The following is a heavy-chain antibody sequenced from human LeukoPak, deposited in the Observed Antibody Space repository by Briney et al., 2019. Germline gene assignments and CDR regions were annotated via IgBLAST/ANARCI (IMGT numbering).Heavy chain of an antibody. V-gene: IGHV3-21*01. D-gene: IGHD2-21*01. CDR2: ISIGSDYI. J-gene: IGHJ4*02. CDR3: ASAPLGNCGGNDCYRTFDY. Sequence: GGSLRLSCAASGLTFSTYSMNWVRQAPGKGLEWVSSISIGSDYIYYADSVRGRFTISRDNAENSLYLQMHSLRAEDTAVYYCASAPLGNCGGNDCYRTFDYWGQGTLVTVSS. CDR1: GLTFSTYS.